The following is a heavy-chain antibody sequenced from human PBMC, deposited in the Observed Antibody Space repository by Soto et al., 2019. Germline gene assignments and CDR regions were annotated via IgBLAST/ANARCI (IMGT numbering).Heavy chain of an antibody. Sequence: GGSLRLSCAASGFTFSSYGMHWVRQAPGKGLEWVAVISYDGSNKYYADSVKGRFTISRDNSKNTLYLQMNSLRAEDTAVYYCAKDRPYSSSWTYYYHYYGMDVWGQGTTVTVSS. D-gene: IGHD6-13*01. V-gene: IGHV3-30*18. CDR3: AKDRPYSSSWTYYYHYYGMDV. J-gene: IGHJ6*02. CDR1: GFTFSSYG. CDR2: ISYDGSNK.